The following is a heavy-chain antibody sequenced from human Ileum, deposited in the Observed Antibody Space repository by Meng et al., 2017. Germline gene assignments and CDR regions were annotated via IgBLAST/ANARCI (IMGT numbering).Heavy chain of an antibody. CDR1: GGTGHSGGYY. CDR3: VRGPDKAKSAY. D-gene: IGHD5-18*01. J-gene: IGHJ4*02. V-gene: IGHV4-61*08. Sequence: VELQESGPGLLRPSETLSLTCTESGGTGHSGGYYRNWIRQPPGKGLEYIGHIDSSGNTRHNPSLKSRVTISVDTSKNQFSLILTSVTAADTAVYYCVRGPDKAKSAYWGPGTLVTVSS. CDR2: IDSSGNT.